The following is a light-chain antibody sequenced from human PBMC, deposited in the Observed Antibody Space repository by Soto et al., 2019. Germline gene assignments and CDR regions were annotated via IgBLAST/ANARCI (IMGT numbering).Light chain of an antibody. J-gene: IGKJ2*01. CDR3: QHRRNWPNT. CDR2: DAS. V-gene: IGKV3-11*01. Sequence: DIVLTQSPATLSLSPGARATLSCRASQSISSSLAWYQQKPGQAPRLLIYDASSRATGVPARFSGSGSGTDFTLTISSLEPEDFAVYYCQHRRNWPNTFGQGTKLEIK. CDR1: QSISSS.